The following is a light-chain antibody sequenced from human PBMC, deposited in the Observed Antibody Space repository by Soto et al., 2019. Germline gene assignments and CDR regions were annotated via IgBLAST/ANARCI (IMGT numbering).Light chain of an antibody. CDR3: QQYDNLPLT. CDR1: QDISNY. J-gene: IGKJ4*01. Sequence: DIQMTQTPSSLSGSVVDGCTSTFRASQDISNYLNWYQQKPGKAPKLLIYDASNLETGVPSRFSGSGSGTDFTFTISSLQPEDIATYYCQQYDNLPLTFGGGTKVDI. V-gene: IGKV1-33*01. CDR2: DAS.